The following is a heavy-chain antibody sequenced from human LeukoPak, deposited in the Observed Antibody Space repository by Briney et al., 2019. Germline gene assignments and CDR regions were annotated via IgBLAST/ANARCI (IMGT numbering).Heavy chain of an antibody. J-gene: IGHJ3*02. V-gene: IGHV1-3*03. Sequence: GASVKVSCKASGYTFTNYAINWVRQAPGQRLEWMGWINAGKGNTKYSQEFQGRVTITRDTSASTAYMELSSLRSEDMAVYYCARALIVIMAPQRDAFDIWGQGTLVTVSS. CDR1: GYTFTNYA. CDR3: ARALIVIMAPQRDAFDI. D-gene: IGHD2-8*01. CDR2: INAGKGNT.